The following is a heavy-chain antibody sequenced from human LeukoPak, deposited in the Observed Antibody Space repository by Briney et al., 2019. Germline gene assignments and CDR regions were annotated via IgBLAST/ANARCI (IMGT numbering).Heavy chain of an antibody. Sequence: GASVKVSCKASGYTFTSYGISWVRQAPGQGLEWMGWISAYNGNTNYAQKLQGRVTMTTDTSTSTAYMELRSLRSDDTAVYYCARVELGGSSGYYAFFDYWGQGTLVTVSS. CDR2: ISAYNGNT. V-gene: IGHV1-18*01. CDR3: ARVELGGSSGYYAFFDY. D-gene: IGHD3-22*01. CDR1: GYTFTSYG. J-gene: IGHJ4*02.